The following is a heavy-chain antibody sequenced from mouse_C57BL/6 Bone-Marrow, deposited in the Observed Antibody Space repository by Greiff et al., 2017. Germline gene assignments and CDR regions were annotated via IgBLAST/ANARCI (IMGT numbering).Heavy chain of an antibody. D-gene: IGHD1-1*01. CDR2: IDPENGDT. J-gene: IGHJ1*03. V-gene: IGHV14-4*01. Sequence: VQLQQSGAELVRPGASVKLSCTASGFNIKDDYMHWVKQRPEQGLEWIGWIDPENGDTEYASKFQGKATITADTSSNTAYLQLSSLTSEDTVVYYCTTGYSGSPWYFEVWGTGTTVTVSS. CDR1: GFNIKDDY. CDR3: TTGYSGSPWYFEV.